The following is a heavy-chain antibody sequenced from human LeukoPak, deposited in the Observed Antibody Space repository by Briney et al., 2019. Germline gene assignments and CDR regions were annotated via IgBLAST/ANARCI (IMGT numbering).Heavy chain of an antibody. Sequence: ASVKVSCKASGFTFTSSAVQWVRQARGQRLEWIEWIVVGSGNTNYAQKFQERVTITRDMSTSTAYMELSSLRSEDTAVYYCAAGYSYGASTFDYWGQGTLVTVSS. D-gene: IGHD5-18*01. V-gene: IGHV1-58*01. CDR3: AAGYSYGASTFDY. J-gene: IGHJ4*02. CDR1: GFTFTSSA. CDR2: IVVGSGNT.